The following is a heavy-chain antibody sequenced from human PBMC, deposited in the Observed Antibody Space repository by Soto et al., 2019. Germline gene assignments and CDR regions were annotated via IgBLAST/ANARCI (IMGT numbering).Heavy chain of an antibody. CDR3: ARDGGSDPRWFDP. V-gene: IGHV1-69*01. Sequence: QMQLVQSGAEVKKPGSSVTVSCKASGGTFSNYAISWVRQAPGQGFEWMGGIVPMFGTTNNAQKFQDRVTISADESTSTVYMELNNLTSEDTAVYYCARDGGSDPRWFDPWGQGTLVTVSS. CDR2: IVPMFGTT. J-gene: IGHJ5*02. CDR1: GGTFSNYA. D-gene: IGHD1-26*01.